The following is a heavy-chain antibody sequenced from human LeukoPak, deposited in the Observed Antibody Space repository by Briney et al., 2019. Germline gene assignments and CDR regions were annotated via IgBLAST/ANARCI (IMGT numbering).Heavy chain of an antibody. D-gene: IGHD5-18*01. CDR2: ISAYNGNT. Sequence: VASVKVSCKASGYTFTSYGITWVRQAPGQGLEWMGWISAYNGNTNYAQNLQGRVTMTTDTSTSTAYMELRSLRSDDTAVYYCAREAAGDSHGYSRTDYWGQGTLVSVSS. V-gene: IGHV1-18*01. CDR3: AREAAGDSHGYSRTDY. CDR1: GYTFTSYG. J-gene: IGHJ4*02.